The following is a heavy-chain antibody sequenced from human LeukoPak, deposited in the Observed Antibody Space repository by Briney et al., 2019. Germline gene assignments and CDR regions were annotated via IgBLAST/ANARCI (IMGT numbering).Heavy chain of an antibody. D-gene: IGHD3-22*01. J-gene: IGHJ4*02. V-gene: IGHV3-20*01. CDR3: ARGPVKGYYDSSGYYPFDY. CDR2: INWNGGST. Sequence: GGSLRLSCAASGFTFGDYAMHWVRQAPGKGLEWVSGINWNGGSTGYADSVKGRFTISRDNAKNSLYLQMNSLRAEDTALYHCARGPVKGYYDSSGYYPFDYWGQGTLVTVSS. CDR1: GFTFGDYA.